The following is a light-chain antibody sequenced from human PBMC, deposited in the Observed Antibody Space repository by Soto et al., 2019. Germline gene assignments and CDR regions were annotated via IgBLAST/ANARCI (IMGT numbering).Light chain of an antibody. Sequence: EIVMTQSPVTLSVSPGERATLSCRASQSVRSNLAWYQQKRGQAPRLLIYGASNRATGIPARFSGSGSGTEFTLTISSLQSEDFAISPCHQYNYWPLTFGGGTNVEI. V-gene: IGKV3-15*01. CDR3: HQYNYWPLT. J-gene: IGKJ4*01. CDR2: GAS. CDR1: QSVRSN.